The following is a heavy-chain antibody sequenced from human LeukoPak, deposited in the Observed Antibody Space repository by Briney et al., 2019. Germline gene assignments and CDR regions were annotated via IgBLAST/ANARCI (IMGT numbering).Heavy chain of an antibody. CDR3: AGVTTVTTFYFDY. J-gene: IGHJ4*02. CDR2: INHSGST. CDR1: GGSFSGYY. Sequence: SETLSLTCAVYGGSFSGYYWSWIRQPPGKGLEWIGEINHSGSTNYNPSLKSRVTISVDTSKNQFSLKLSSVTAADTAVYYCAGVTTVTTFYFDYWGQGTLVTVSS. D-gene: IGHD4-17*01. V-gene: IGHV4-34*01.